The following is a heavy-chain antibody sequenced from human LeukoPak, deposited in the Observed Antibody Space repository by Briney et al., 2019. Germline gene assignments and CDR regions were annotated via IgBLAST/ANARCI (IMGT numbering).Heavy chain of an antibody. J-gene: IGHJ5*02. D-gene: IGHD3-22*01. V-gene: IGHV1-3*03. CDR2: INAGNGNT. CDR3: ARDYYDSSGYYMGFDP. Sequence: ASVKVSCKASGYTFTSYAMHWVRQAPGQRLEWMGWINAGNGNTKYSQEFQGRVTITRDTSASTAYMELSSLRSEDMAVYYCARDYYDSSGYYMGFDPWGQGTLVTVSS. CDR1: GYTFTSYA.